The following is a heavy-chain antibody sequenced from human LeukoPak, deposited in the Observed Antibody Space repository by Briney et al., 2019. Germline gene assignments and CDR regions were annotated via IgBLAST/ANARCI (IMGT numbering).Heavy chain of an antibody. Sequence: GASVKVSCKASGYTFTSYYMHWVRQAPGQGLEWMGIINPSGGSTSYAQKFQGRVTMTRDMSTSTVYMELSSLRSEDTAVYYCARATPPPAYYYDSTPPGDYFDYWGQGTLVTVSS. CDR1: GYTFTSYY. J-gene: IGHJ4*02. CDR3: ARATPPPAYYYDSTPPGDYFDY. D-gene: IGHD3-22*01. V-gene: IGHV1-46*01. CDR2: INPSGGST.